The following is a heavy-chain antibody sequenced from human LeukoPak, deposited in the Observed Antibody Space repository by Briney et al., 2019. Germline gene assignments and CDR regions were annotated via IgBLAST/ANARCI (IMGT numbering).Heavy chain of an antibody. CDR3: AGFGVVIGFDP. Sequence: PSETLSLTCTVSGGSISSYYWSWIRQPPGKGLEWIGYIYYSGSTNYNPSLKSRVTISVDTSKNQFSLKPSSVTAADTAVYYCAGFGVVIGFDPWGQGTLVTVSS. CDR2: IYYSGST. J-gene: IGHJ5*02. D-gene: IGHD3-3*01. V-gene: IGHV4-59*08. CDR1: GGSISSYY.